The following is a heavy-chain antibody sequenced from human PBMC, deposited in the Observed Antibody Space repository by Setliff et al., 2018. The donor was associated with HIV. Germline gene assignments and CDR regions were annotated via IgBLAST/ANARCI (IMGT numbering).Heavy chain of an antibody. D-gene: IGHD2-2*01. Sequence: ASVKVSCKASNYTLINYGVSWVRQAPGQGLEWMGWIGSYSGYTIYAQKFQDRLTMTTDTSTTTASMVLRSLRSDDTAVYYCVRGHCNSDKCWYTWFDPWGQGTLVTVSS. J-gene: IGHJ5*02. V-gene: IGHV1-18*01. CDR3: VRGHCNSDKCWYTWFDP. CDR2: IGSYSGYT. CDR1: NYTLINYG.